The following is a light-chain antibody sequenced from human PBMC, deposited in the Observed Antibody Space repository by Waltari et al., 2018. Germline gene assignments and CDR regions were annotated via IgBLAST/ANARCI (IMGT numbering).Light chain of an antibody. CDR2: AAS. CDR1: QGINKE. Sequence: DIQMTQSPSSLSASVGDRVNVTCRASQGINKELGWYQQKPGKAPTLLIYAASSLQTGVSSRFSGSGSGTDFTLTISSLQPEDVATYYCQQDYTTPYSFGQGTKVEIK. CDR3: QQDYTTPYS. V-gene: IGKV1-27*01. J-gene: IGKJ2*03.